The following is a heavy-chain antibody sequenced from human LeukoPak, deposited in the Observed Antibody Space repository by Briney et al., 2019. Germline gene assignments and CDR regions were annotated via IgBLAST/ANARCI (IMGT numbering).Heavy chain of an antibody. CDR1: GFSLSTSGVG. Sequence: SGPTLVNPTQTLTLTCTFSGFSLSTSGVGVGWIRQPPGKALEWLALIYWDDDKRYSPSLESRLTITKDTSKNQVVLTMTNMDPVDTATYYCAHSEKQWLSTGGHFDYWGQGTLVTVSS. J-gene: IGHJ4*02. CDR3: AHSEKQWLSTGGHFDY. V-gene: IGHV2-5*02. CDR2: IYWDDDK. D-gene: IGHD6-19*01.